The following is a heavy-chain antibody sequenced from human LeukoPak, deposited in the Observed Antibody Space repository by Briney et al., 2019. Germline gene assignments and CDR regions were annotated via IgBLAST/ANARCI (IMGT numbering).Heavy chain of an antibody. CDR3: ARITTIGHFES. CDR1: GFTVSSTY. Sequence: GGSLRLSCAASGFTVSSTYMSWVRQAPGKGLQWVSTLYSGATTYDADSVRGRFTISRDNSKNTLYLQMNSLRAEDTAVYYCARITTIGHFESWGQETLVSV. V-gene: IGHV3-53*01. CDR2: LYSGATT. J-gene: IGHJ4*02. D-gene: IGHD3-22*01.